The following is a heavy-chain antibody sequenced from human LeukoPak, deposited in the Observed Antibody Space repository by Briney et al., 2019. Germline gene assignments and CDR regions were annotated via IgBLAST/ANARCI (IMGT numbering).Heavy chain of an antibody. V-gene: IGHV4-39*01. D-gene: IGHD4-23*01. CDR2: IYYSGST. J-gene: IGHJ4*02. CDR3: ARATRLAYGGNSYYFDY. Sequence: SETLSLTCTVSGGSITGSGYYWAWIRQPPGKGLEWIGSIYYSGSTYYSPSLKSRVTISVDTSMDQFSLKLSSVTAADTAVYYCARATRLAYGGNSYYFDYWGQGTLVTVSS. CDR1: GGSITGSGYY.